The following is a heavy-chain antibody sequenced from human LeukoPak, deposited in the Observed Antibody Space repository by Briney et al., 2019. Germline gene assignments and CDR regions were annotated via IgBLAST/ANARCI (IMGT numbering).Heavy chain of an antibody. Sequence: GRSPRLSCAASGFTFDDYAMHWVRQGPGKGLEWVSGISWNSGSVAYADSVKGRFTISRDNAKNSLYLQMNSLRPEDTALYYCASRGGSYQFDYWGQGTLVTVSS. V-gene: IGHV3-9*01. CDR1: GFTFDDYA. J-gene: IGHJ4*02. CDR3: ASRGGSYQFDY. D-gene: IGHD3-10*01. CDR2: ISWNSGSV.